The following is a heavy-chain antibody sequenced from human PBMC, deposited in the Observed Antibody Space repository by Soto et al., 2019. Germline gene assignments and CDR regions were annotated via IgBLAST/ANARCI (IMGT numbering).Heavy chain of an antibody. CDR2: IYYSGST. Sequence: SETLSLTCTASGGSINTYYWSWIRQPPGKRLEWIANIYYSGSTNYNPSLKSRVTISVDTSKKQFSLKLSSVTAADTAVYYCVRHGGSGSYNRPLDYWGQGTLVTVSS. V-gene: IGHV4-59*08. J-gene: IGHJ4*02. CDR3: VRHGGSGSYNRPLDY. CDR1: GGSINTYY. D-gene: IGHD3-10*01.